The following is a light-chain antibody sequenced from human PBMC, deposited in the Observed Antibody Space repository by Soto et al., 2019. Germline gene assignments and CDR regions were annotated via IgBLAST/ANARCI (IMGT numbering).Light chain of an antibody. V-gene: IGLV2-14*01. CDR3: SSYTNTNTRV. J-gene: IGLJ1*01. Sequence: QSALTQPASVSASPGQSITISCTGTSSDVGAYNYVSWYQRHPGKAPKLLIFEVSYRPSGVSSRFSGSKSGNTASLTISGLQAEVEADYYCSSYTNTNTRVFGSGTKVTVL. CDR1: SSDVGAYNY. CDR2: EVS.